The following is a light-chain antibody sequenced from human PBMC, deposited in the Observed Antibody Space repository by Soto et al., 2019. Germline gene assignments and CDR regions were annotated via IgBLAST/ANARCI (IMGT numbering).Light chain of an antibody. CDR3: QSYDTSLSGFYV. CDR2: GNV. CDR1: SSNIGAGYD. J-gene: IGLJ1*01. Sequence: QSVLTQPPSVSGAPGQRVTISCTGSSSNIGAGYDVHWCQQLPGTAPKLLIYGNVNRPSGVPDRFSGSKSGTSASLAITGLQPEDEADYYCQSYDTSLSGFYVFATGTKVTVL. V-gene: IGLV1-40*01.